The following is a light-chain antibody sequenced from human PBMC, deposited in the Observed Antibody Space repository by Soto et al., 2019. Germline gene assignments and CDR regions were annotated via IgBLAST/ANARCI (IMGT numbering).Light chain of an antibody. CDR1: QSVSSRY. V-gene: IGKV3-20*01. J-gene: IGKJ5*01. CDR3: QQYGSSPLIT. CDR2: GAS. Sequence: EIVLTQSPGTLSLSPGERATLSCRASQSVSSRYLALYQQKPGQAARLLIYGASSRATGIPDRFSGSGSGTDFTLTISRLEPEDFVVYYCQQYGSSPLITFGQGTRLEIK.